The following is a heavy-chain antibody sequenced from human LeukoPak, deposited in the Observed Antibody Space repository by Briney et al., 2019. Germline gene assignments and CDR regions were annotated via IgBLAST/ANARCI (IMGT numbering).Heavy chain of an antibody. Sequence: PSETLSLTCSVFGDSFNEYYWNWVRQPPGKGLQWIGYIYHNGNSNYNPSLKGRLTISVDTAKNQFSLKLTSVTAADTAVYYCARDGGLQSHFDYWGQGALVTVSS. CDR1: GDSFNEYY. D-gene: IGHD5-24*01. J-gene: IGHJ4*02. CDR3: ARDGGLQSHFDY. CDR2: IYHNGNS. V-gene: IGHV4-59*01.